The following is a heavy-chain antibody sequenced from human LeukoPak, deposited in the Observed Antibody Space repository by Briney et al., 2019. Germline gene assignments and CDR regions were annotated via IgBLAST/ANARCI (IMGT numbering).Heavy chain of an antibody. CDR2: IKSKTDGGTT. CDR3: TTDSGSYLIFDY. D-gene: IGHD1-26*01. V-gene: IGHV3-15*01. J-gene: IGHJ4*02. CDR1: GFTFSNAW. Sequence: GGSLRLSCAASGFTFSNAWMSWVRQAPGKGLEWVGRIKSKTDGGTTDYAAPVKGRFTISRDDSKNTPYLQMNSLKTEDTAVYYCTTDSGSYLIFDYWGQGTLVTVSS.